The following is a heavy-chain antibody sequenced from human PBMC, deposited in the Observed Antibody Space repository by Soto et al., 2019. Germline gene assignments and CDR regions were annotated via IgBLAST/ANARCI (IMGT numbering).Heavy chain of an antibody. Sequence: QVQLQESGPGLVKPSQTLSLTCTVSGGSISSGDYYWSWIRQPPGKGLEWIGYIYYSGSTYYNPSLKSRVTISVDTSKNQFSLKLSSVTAADTAVYYCARVVVVPAAGDHYYYYGMDVWGQGTTVTVSS. CDR2: IYYSGST. CDR1: GGSISSGDYY. CDR3: ARVVVVPAAGDHYYYYGMDV. D-gene: IGHD2-2*01. V-gene: IGHV4-30-4*01. J-gene: IGHJ6*02.